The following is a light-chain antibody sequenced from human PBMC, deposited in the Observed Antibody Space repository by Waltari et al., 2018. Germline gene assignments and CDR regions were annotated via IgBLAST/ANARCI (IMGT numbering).Light chain of an antibody. Sequence: QSALTQPASVSGSPGQSITISCSCSSGDVGMFNLVSWYQQHPGKAPQPLIYHLHDRPSGVSYRFSASKSGHTASLTISGLQPEDEADYYCCSYAGNKWLFGGGTKVTVL. CDR3: CSYAGNKWL. V-gene: IGLV2-23*02. CDR2: HLH. CDR1: SGDVGMFNL. J-gene: IGLJ3*02.